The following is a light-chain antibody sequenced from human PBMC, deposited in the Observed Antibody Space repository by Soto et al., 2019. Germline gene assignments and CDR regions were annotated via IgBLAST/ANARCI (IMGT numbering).Light chain of an antibody. CDR2: AAS. CDR1: QSISRY. CDR3: QQNDRPPYP. J-gene: IGKJ2*01. V-gene: IGKV1-39*01. Sequence: DIQMTQSPSSLSASVGERVTITCQANQSISRYLNWYQLKPGKAPKLLIYAASTLQRGVPSRFSGSGSGTDFTLTIRSLQLDDFATYSCQQNDRPPYPFGPGTKVDIK.